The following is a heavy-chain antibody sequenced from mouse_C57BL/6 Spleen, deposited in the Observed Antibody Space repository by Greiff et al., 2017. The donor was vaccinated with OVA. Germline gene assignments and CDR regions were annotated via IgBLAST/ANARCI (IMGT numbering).Heavy chain of an antibody. Sequence: EVKLVESGGGLVQPGGSLSLSCAASGFTFTDYYMSWVRQPPGKALEWLGFIRNKANGYTTEYSASVKGRFTISRDNSQSILYLQMNALRAEDSATYYCARYHGNYYYAMDYWGQGTSVTVSS. CDR2: IRNKANGYTT. CDR1: GFTFTDYY. V-gene: IGHV7-3*01. CDR3: ARYHGNYYYAMDY. D-gene: IGHD2-1*01. J-gene: IGHJ4*01.